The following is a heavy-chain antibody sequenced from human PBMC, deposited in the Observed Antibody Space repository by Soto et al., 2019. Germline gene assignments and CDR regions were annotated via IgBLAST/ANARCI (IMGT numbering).Heavy chain of an antibody. J-gene: IGHJ1*01. Sequence: QLQLQESGPGLVKPSETLSPTCTVSGGSISSSSYYWGWIRQPPGKGLEWIGSIYYSGSTYYNPSLKSRVTISVDTSKNQFSLKLSSVTAADTAVYYCARAYSSGWRRPTEYFQHWGQGTLVTVSS. CDR1: GGSISSSSYY. V-gene: IGHV4-39*01. CDR3: ARAYSSGWRRPTEYFQH. D-gene: IGHD6-19*01. CDR2: IYYSGST.